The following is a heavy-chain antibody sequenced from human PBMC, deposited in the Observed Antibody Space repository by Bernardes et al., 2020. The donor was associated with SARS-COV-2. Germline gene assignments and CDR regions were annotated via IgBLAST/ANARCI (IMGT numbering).Heavy chain of an antibody. CDR2: ISSSSSYI. CDR1: GFTFSSYS. Sequence: GGSLRLSCAASGFTFSSYSMNWVRQAPGKGLEWVSSISSSSSYIYYADSVKGRFTISRDNAKNSLYLQMNSLRAEDTAVYYCARDYSLRFLEWPHYYYYGMDVWGQGTTVTVSS. V-gene: IGHV3-21*01. D-gene: IGHD3-3*01. J-gene: IGHJ6*02. CDR3: ARDYSLRFLEWPHYYYYGMDV.